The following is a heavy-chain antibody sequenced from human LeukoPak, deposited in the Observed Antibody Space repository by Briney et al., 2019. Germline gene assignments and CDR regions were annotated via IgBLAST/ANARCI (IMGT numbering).Heavy chain of an antibody. J-gene: IGHJ4*02. CDR1: GCTFTSYD. CDR2: MNPNSGNT. D-gene: IGHD6-19*01. Sequence: ASVKVSCKASGCTFTSYDINWVRQATGQGLEWMGWMNPNSGNTGYAQKFQGRVTMTRNTSISTAYMELSSLRSEDTAVYYCARVLDSSGWYWRYWGQGTLVTVSS. CDR3: ARVLDSSGWYWRY. V-gene: IGHV1-8*01.